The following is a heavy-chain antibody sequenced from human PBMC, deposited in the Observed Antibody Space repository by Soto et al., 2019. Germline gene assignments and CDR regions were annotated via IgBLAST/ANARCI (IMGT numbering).Heavy chain of an antibody. Sequence: EVQLVESGGGLVQPGRSLRLSCAASGFTFDDYAMHWVRQAPGQGLEWVSGISWNSGSIGYADSVKGRFTISRDNAKNSLYLQMNSLRAEDTALYYCAKALSGCSSSNDYWGQGTLVTVSS. D-gene: IGHD2-15*01. V-gene: IGHV3-9*01. CDR1: GFTFDDYA. J-gene: IGHJ4*02. CDR3: AKALSGCSSSNDY. CDR2: ISWNSGSI.